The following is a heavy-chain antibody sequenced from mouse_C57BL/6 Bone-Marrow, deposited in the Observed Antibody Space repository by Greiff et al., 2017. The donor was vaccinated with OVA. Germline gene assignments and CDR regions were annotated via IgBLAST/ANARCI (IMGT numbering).Heavy chain of an antibody. CDR1: GFNIKDDY. CDR3: TTYRY. V-gene: IGHV14-4*01. J-gene: IGHJ2*01. CDR2: IYPENGDT. Sequence: EVKLMESGAELVRPGASVKLSCTASGFNIKDDYMNWVKERPEQGLEWIGWIYPENGDTEYASKFQGKATITADTSSKTVYLHLRSLTSEDTAVYYCTTYRYWGRGTALTVSS.